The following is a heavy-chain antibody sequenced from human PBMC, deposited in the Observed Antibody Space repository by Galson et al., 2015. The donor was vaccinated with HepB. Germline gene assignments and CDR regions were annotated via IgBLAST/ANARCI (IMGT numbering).Heavy chain of an antibody. CDR2: IYYDGSNK. V-gene: IGHV3-33*01. CDR3: ARERIAVSANGGTARWFDP. CDR1: GFTFSDHG. J-gene: IGHJ5*02. Sequence: SLRLSCAASGFTFSDHGMHWVRQAPGKGLEWVALIYYDGSNKYYADSVKGRFTVSRDNSKNTLYLEMNSLRAADTAAYYCARERIAVSANGGTARWFDPWGQGTLVTVSS. D-gene: IGHD6-19*01.